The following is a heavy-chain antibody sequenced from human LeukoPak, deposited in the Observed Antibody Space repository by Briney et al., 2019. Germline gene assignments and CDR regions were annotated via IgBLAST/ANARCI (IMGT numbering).Heavy chain of an antibody. CDR3: ARVDCSGDSCYSVGY. CDR1: GYTFFYYG. D-gene: IGHD2-15*01. Sequence: ASVKVSCKASGYTFFYYGVTWVRQVPGQGLEWMGWISVDNGKTNYAQKLQGRVTLTTDISTSTAYMELRSLRSDDTAVYYCARVDCSGDSCYSVGYWGQGTLVTVSS. CDR2: ISVDNGKT. J-gene: IGHJ4*02. V-gene: IGHV1-18*01.